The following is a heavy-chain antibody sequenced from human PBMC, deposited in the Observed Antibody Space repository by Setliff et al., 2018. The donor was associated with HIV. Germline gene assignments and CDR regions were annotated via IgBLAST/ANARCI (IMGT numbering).Heavy chain of an antibody. Sequence: PSETLSLTCTVPGDSISTDYWTWIRQPPGKGLEWIGYIYNSASTSYNPSLKSRVTISVVTSKNQFSLKLSSVTAADTAVYYCAGHSPSDYWGQGTLVTVSS. CDR1: GDSISTDY. CDR3: AGHSPSDY. J-gene: IGHJ4*02. V-gene: IGHV4-59*08. CDR2: IYNSAST.